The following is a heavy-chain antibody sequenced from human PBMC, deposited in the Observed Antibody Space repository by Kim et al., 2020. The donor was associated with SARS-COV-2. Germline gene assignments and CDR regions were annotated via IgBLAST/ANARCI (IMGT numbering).Heavy chain of an antibody. CDR3: ARETHYYGSGSYGYYYYMDV. CDR2: ISSSGSTI. Sequence: GGSLRLSCAASGFTFSDYYMSWIRQAPGKGLEWVSYISSSGSTIYYADSVKGRFTISRDNAKNSLYLQMNSLRAEDTAVYYCARETHYYGSGSYGYYYYMDVWGKGTTVTVSS. CDR1: GFTFSDYY. D-gene: IGHD3-10*01. J-gene: IGHJ6*03. V-gene: IGHV3-11*01.